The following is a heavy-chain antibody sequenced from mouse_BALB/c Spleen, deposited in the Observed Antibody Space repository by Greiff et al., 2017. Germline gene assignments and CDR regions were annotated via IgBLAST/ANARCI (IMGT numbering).Heavy chain of an antibody. D-gene: IGHD1-1*01. CDR1: GYTFTDYY. CDR3: ARPHYYGRGHYYAMDY. Sequence: LQQSGPELVKPGASVKISCKASGYTFTDYYINWVKQKPGQGLEWIGWIYPGSGNTKYNEKFKGKATLTVDTSSSTAYMQLSSLTSEDTAVYFCARPHYYGRGHYYAMDYWGQGTSVTVSS. J-gene: IGHJ4*01. CDR2: IYPGSGNT. V-gene: IGHV1-84*02.